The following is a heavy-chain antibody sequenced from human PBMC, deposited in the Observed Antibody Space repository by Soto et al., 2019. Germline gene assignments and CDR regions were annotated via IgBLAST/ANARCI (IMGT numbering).Heavy chain of an antibody. Sequence: SVKVSCKASGGTFSSYAINWVRQAPGQGLEWMGGIIPIFGTANYAQKFQGRVTITADESTSTAYMELSSLRSEDTAVYYCARGPIPYCGGDCYSQAFDIWGQGTMVTVSS. D-gene: IGHD2-21*02. V-gene: IGHV1-69*13. J-gene: IGHJ3*02. CDR1: GGTFSSYA. CDR3: ARGPIPYCGGDCYSQAFDI. CDR2: IIPIFGTA.